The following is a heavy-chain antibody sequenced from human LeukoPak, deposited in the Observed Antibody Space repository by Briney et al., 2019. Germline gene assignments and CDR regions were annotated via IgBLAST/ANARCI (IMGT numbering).Heavy chain of an antibody. V-gene: IGHV1-58*02. D-gene: IGHD1-26*01. J-gene: IGHJ3*02. CDR2: IVVGSGNT. Sequence: SVKVSCKASGFTFTSSAMQWVRQARGQRLEWIGWIVVGSGNTNYAQKFQERVTITRDMSTSTAYMELSSLRTEDTAVYYCAAAWETEDAFDIWGQGTMVTVSS. CDR1: GFTFTSSA. CDR3: AAAWETEDAFDI.